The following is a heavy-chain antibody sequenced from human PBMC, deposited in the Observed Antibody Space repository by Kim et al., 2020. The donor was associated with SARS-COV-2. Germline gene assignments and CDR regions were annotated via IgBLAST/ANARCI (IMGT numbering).Heavy chain of an antibody. V-gene: IGHV3-30*18. D-gene: IGHD2-21*02. J-gene: IGHJ4*02. CDR3: AKDQEVVTAIPDY. Sequence: GGSLRLSCAASGFTFSNYGMHWVRQAPGKGLEWVAGISCDGSNKYYADAVKGRFTISRDNSKNTLSLQMNSLSAEDTAVYYCAKDQEVVTAIPDYWGQGTLVTVSS. CDR1: GFTFSNYG. CDR2: ISCDGSNK.